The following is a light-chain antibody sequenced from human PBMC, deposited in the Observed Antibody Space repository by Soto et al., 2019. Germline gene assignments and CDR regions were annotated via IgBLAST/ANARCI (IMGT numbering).Light chain of an antibody. V-gene: IGKV1-27*01. CDR3: QKYDSVPFT. CDR2: AAS. J-gene: IGKJ3*01. Sequence: DIQMTQSPSSLSASVGDRVTITCRASRGISSYLAWYQQKPGKVPKLLIYAASTLPSGVPSRFSGGGSGTDFTLTISSLQPEDVASYYCQKYDSVPFTFGPGTKVDIK. CDR1: RGISSY.